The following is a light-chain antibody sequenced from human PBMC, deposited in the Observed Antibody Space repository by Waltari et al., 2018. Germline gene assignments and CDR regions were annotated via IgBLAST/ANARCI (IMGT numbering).Light chain of an antibody. V-gene: IGKV3-15*01. CDR2: DSS. J-gene: IGKJ4*01. CDR3: QQHYSTPLT. CDR1: QSVSSN. Sequence: EIVMTQSPATLSVSPGERVTLSCRASQSVSSNLAWYQQKPGQAPRLLIYDSSTRATGTAARFSGSGSGTEFTLTITGLQSEDFALYYCQQHYSTPLTFGGGTKVEIK.